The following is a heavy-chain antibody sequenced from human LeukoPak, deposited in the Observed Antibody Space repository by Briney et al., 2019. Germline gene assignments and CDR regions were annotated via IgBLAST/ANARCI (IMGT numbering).Heavy chain of an antibody. V-gene: IGHV3-23*01. Sequence: AGGSLRLSCAASGFTFSSYAMSWVRQAPGKGLEWVSAISGSGGSTYYADSVKGRFTISRDNSKNTLYLQMNSLRAEDTAVYYCAKVQDDFWSGYYPANDYWGQGTLVTVSS. CDR2: ISGSGGST. CDR3: AKVQDDFWSGYYPANDY. D-gene: IGHD3-3*01. CDR1: GFTFSSYA. J-gene: IGHJ4*02.